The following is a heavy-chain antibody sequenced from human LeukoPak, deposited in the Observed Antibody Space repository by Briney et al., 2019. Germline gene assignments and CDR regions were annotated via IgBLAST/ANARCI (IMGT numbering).Heavy chain of an antibody. CDR1: GGSLSSSTYY. Sequence: SETLSLTCTVSGGSLSSSTYYWGWIRQPPGKGLEWIGSLYYSGSTYYNPSLESRVTISEDTSKNQFSLKLSSVTAADTAVYYCARQHSSGWLLDYWGQGTLVTVSS. J-gene: IGHJ4*02. CDR3: ARQHSSGWLLDY. V-gene: IGHV4-39*01. D-gene: IGHD6-19*01. CDR2: LYYSGST.